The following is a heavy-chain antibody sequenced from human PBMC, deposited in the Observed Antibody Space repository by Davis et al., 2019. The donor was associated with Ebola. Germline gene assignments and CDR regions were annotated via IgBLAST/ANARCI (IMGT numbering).Heavy chain of an antibody. J-gene: IGHJ6*04. CDR2: MNPNSGNT. D-gene: IGHD2/OR15-2a*01. Sequence: ASVKVSCKASGYSFTSYDINWVRQATGQGLEWMGWMNPNSGNTGYAQKFQGRVTMTRNTSIRTAYMEVSSLRSDDTAVYYCRVSGYYYYGLDVWGKGTTVTVSS. CDR1: GYSFTSYD. CDR3: RVSGYYYYGLDV. V-gene: IGHV1-8*01.